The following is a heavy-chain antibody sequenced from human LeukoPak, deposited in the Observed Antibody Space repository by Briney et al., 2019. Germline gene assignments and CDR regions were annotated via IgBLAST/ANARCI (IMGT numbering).Heavy chain of an antibody. J-gene: IGHJ4*02. CDR1: GYSFSGYY. CDR2: INPNSGGT. CDR3: ARGIAARY. V-gene: IGHV1-2*02. Sequence: ASVKVSCKASGYSFSGYYIHWLRQAPGQGLEWMGWINPNSGGTNYAQKFQGRVTMTRDTSISTAYMELSRLRSDDTAVYYCARGIAARYWGQGTLVTVSS. D-gene: IGHD6-6*01.